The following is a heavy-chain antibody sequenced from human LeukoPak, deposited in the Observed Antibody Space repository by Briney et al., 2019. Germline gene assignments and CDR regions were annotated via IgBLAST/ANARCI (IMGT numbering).Heavy chain of an antibody. CDR1: GFTFSNAW. D-gene: IGHD6-19*01. J-gene: IGHJ4*02. CDR3: ASGYSSGWYYFDY. CDR2: ISSSSSYI. V-gene: IGHV3-21*01. Sequence: GGSLRLSCAASGFTFSNAWMSWVRQAPGKGLEWVSSISSSSSYIYYADSVKGRFTISRDNAKNSLYLQMNSLRAEDTAVYYCASGYSSGWYYFDYWGQGTLVTVSS.